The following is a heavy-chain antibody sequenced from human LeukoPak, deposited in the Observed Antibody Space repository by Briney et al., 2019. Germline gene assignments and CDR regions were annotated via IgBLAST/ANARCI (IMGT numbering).Heavy chain of an antibody. Sequence: ASVKVSCKVSGYTLTELSMHWVRQAPGKGLEWMGGFDPEDGETIYAQKFQGRVTMTEDTSTDTAYMELSRLRSEDTAVYYCARVGNSGYDSGVNFWGQGTLVTVSS. J-gene: IGHJ4*02. CDR1: GYTLTELS. V-gene: IGHV1-24*01. CDR3: ARVGNSGYDSGVNF. CDR2: FDPEDGET. D-gene: IGHD5-12*01.